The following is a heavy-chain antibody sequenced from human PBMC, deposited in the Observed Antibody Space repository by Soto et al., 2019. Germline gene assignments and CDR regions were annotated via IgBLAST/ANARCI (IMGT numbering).Heavy chain of an antibody. Sequence: QVQLQESGPGLVKPSETLSLTCTVSGGSISSYYWSWIRQPPGKGLEWIGYIYYSGSTNYNPSLKRRVTISVDTSKNQFSLKLTSVTAAATAVYYCARRYGSAFDFWGQGTMVTVSS. CDR2: IYYSGST. V-gene: IGHV4-59*01. J-gene: IGHJ3*01. CDR3: ARRYGSAFDF. CDR1: GGSISSYY. D-gene: IGHD3-10*01.